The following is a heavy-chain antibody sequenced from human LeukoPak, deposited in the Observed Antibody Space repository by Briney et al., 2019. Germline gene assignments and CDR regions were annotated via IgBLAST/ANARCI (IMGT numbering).Heavy chain of an antibody. J-gene: IGHJ4*02. CDR2: IRSKANSYAT. CDR3: TGTYYYDSSGYQT. CDR1: GFTFSGSA. Sequence: GGSLRLSCAASGFTFSGSAMHWVRQASGKGLEWVCRIRSKANSYATAYAASVKGRFTISRDDSNNTAYLQMNSLKTEDTAVYYCTGTYYYDSSGYQTWGQGTLVTVSS. V-gene: IGHV3-73*01. D-gene: IGHD3-22*01.